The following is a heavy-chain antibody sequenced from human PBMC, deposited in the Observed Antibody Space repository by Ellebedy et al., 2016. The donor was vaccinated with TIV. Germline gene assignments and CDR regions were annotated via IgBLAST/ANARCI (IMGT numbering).Heavy chain of an antibody. CDR2: ISWNGGST. D-gene: IGHD3-10*01. Sequence: PGGSLRLSCVASGFTFDDYVMYWVRQAPGKGLEWVSGISWNGGSTGYADSVKGRFTISRDNAKNSLYLQMKSLRAEDTALYYCAKSGLYYGSGTPAHYMDVWGKGTKVTVSS. J-gene: IGHJ6*03. V-gene: IGHV3-9*01. CDR1: GFTFDDYV. CDR3: AKSGLYYGSGTPAHYMDV.